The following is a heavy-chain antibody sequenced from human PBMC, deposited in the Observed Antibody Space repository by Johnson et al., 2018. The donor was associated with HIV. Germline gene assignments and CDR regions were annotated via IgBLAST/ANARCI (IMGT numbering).Heavy chain of an antibody. CDR3: TRHSSLGYPRAFDI. CDR2: IRSKANSYAT. J-gene: IGHJ3*02. D-gene: IGHD5-18*01. Sequence: VQLVESGGGLVQPGGSLKLSCAASGFTFSGSAMHWVRQASGKGLEWVGRIRSKANSYATAYAASVKGRFTISRDDSKNTAYLQMNSLKTEDTAVYYCTRHSSLGYPRAFDIWCQGTMVTVSS. V-gene: IGHV3-73*02. CDR1: GFTFSGSA.